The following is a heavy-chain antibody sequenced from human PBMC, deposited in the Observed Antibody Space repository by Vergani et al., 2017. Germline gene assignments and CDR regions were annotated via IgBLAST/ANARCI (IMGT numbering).Heavy chain of an antibody. CDR3: ERTPGRTTTCHSKACWFDS. CDR1: GFSLSSGGMR. Sequence: QVTLTESGPALVKPTQTLTLTCSLSGFSLSSGGMRVSWIRPPPGKALEWLARIDWDNTKVYSSSLKSRLFISKDISKNEVVLTMTNMDPLDTATYYCERTPGRTTTCHSKACWFDSWGQGILVTVSS. V-gene: IGHV2-70*04. J-gene: IGHJ5*01. CDR2: IDWDNTK. D-gene: IGHD1-26*01.